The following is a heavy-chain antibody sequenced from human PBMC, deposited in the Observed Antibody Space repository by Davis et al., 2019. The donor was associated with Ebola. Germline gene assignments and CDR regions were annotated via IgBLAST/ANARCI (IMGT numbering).Heavy chain of an antibody. CDR3: AGGGGSYPRMDV. CDR2: INHSGSS. J-gene: IGHJ6*04. V-gene: IGHV4/OR15-8*01. CDR1: GDSITSTNW. Sequence: MPSETLSLTCVVSGDSITSTNWWSWVRQPPGKGLEWIGEINHSGSSNYNPSLKSRVTISVDTSKNQFSLKLRSVTAADTAVYYCAGGGGSYPRMDVWGKGTTVTVSS. D-gene: IGHD1-26*01.